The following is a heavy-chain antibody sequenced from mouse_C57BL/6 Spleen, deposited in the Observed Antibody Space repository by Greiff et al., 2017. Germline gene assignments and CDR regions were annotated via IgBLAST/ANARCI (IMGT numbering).Heavy chain of an antibody. Sequence: VQLQQSGAELVKPGASVKISCKASGYAFSSYWMNWVKQRPGKGLEWIGQIYPGDGDTNYNGKFKGKATLTADKSSSTAYMQLSSLTSEDSAVYFCARGPSSNWPFDYWGQGTTLTVSS. CDR3: ARGPSSNWPFDY. V-gene: IGHV1-80*01. CDR1: GYAFSSYW. CDR2: IYPGDGDT. J-gene: IGHJ2*01. D-gene: IGHD4-1*01.